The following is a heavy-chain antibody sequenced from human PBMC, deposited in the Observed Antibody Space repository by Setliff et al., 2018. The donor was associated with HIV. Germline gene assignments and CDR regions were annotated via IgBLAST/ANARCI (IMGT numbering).Heavy chain of an antibody. D-gene: IGHD3-10*01. CDR1: GFTFTNYA. V-gene: IGHV1-3*01. CDR3: ARATQSLSLGV. J-gene: IGHJ4*02. Sequence: ASVKVCKASGFTFTNYAVHWVRQAPGQRLEWMGWINAGNVNIKYSQKFQGRVTITRDTSASTAYMELSGLRSEDTAVYYCARATQSLSLGVWGQGTLVTVSS. CDR2: INAGNVNI.